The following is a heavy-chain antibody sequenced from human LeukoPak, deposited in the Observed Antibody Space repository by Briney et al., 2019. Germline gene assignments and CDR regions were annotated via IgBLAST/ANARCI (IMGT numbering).Heavy chain of an antibody. D-gene: IGHD6-13*01. CDR3: AKGGSSSWYSGYAY. V-gene: IGHV3-23*01. CDR1: GFTFSNYA. J-gene: IGHJ4*02. CDR2: ISGSGGST. Sequence: PGGSLRLSCAASGFTFSNYAMSWIRQAPGKGLEWVSAISGSGGSTYYADSVKGRFTISRDNSKNTLYLQMNSLRAEDTAVYYCAKGGSSSWYSGYAYWGQGTLVTVSS.